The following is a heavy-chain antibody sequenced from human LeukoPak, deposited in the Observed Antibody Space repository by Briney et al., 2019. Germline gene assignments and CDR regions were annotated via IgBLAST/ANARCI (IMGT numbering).Heavy chain of an antibody. Sequence: PGGSLRLSCAASGFTFSSYEMNWVRQAPGKGLEWVSYISRSGDTIYYADSLKGRFTISRDNAKNSLYLQMNSLRAEDTAVYYCVRDNGGTSPFDYWGQGTLVTVSS. CDR1: GFTFSSYE. D-gene: IGHD4-23*01. CDR3: VRDNGGTSPFDY. J-gene: IGHJ4*02. V-gene: IGHV3-48*03. CDR2: ISRSGDTI.